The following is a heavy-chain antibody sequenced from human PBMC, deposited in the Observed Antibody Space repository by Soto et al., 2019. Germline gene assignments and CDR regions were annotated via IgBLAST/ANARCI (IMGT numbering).Heavy chain of an antibody. CDR3: ARVLPGIAAAYDAFDV. V-gene: IGHV4-61*01. CDR1: GGSVSNKTYY. D-gene: IGHD6-13*01. Sequence: PSETLSLTCSVSGGSVSNKTYYWSWIRQPPGKRLEWIGYVYYSGTTNYNPSLESRVTISVDTSRSQLSLQLTSATPADTAVYYCARVLPGIAAAYDAFDVWGQGTMVTVSS. J-gene: IGHJ3*01. CDR2: VYYSGTT.